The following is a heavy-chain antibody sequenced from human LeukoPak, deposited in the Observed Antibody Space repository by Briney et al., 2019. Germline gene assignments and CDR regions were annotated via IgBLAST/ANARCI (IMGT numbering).Heavy chain of an antibody. V-gene: IGHV3-64*01. CDR2: SSNGGST. J-gene: IGHJ4*02. CDR3: ARGHSSGWYRGAYYLDY. D-gene: IGHD6-19*01. Sequence: SSNGGSTYYANSVKGRFTISRDNSKNTLYLQMGSLRAEDMAVYYCARGHSSGWYRGAYYLDYWGQGTLVTVSS.